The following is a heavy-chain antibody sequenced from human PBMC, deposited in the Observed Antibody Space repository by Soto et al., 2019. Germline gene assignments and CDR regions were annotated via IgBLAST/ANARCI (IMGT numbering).Heavy chain of an antibody. D-gene: IGHD2-2*02. Sequence: QVQLVQSGAEVKKPGASVKVSCKASGYTFTSYGISWVRQAPGQGLEWMGWISAYNGNTNYAQKLQGRVTVTTDTSTSTAYMELRSLRSDDTAVYYCARATVGYCSSTSCYIHYYGMDVWGQGTTVTVSS. CDR3: ARATVGYCSSTSCYIHYYGMDV. CDR2: ISAYNGNT. CDR1: GYTFTSYG. V-gene: IGHV1-18*04. J-gene: IGHJ6*02.